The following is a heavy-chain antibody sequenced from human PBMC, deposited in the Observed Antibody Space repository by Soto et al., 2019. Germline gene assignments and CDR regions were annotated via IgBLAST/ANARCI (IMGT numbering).Heavy chain of an antibody. Sequence: SETLSLTCTVSGGSISSGDYYWSWIRQPPGKGLGWIGYIYYSGSTYYNPSLKSRVTISVDTSKNQFSLKLSSVTAADTAVYYCASDAYYYDSSGYYYPGSFDIWGQGTMVTVSS. CDR2: IYYSGST. V-gene: IGHV4-30-4*01. CDR1: GGSISSGDYY. J-gene: IGHJ3*02. CDR3: ASDAYYYDSSGYYYPGSFDI. D-gene: IGHD3-22*01.